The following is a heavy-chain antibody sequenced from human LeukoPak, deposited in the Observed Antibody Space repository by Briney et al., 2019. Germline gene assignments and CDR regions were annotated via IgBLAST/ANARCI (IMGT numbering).Heavy chain of an antibody. J-gene: IGHJ4*02. CDR1: SGNS. V-gene: IGHV4-38-2*01. CDR3: ARRYCNSGICYFYDY. D-gene: IGHD2-8*01. CDR2: VFQDGNT. Sequence: SETLSLTCAVSSGNSWDWMRQPPGKGLQWVGSVFQDGNTYYSPSLKSRVIISLDTSKNQFSLKLISVTAADTAVYYCARRYCNSGICYFYDYWGQGTLVTVSS.